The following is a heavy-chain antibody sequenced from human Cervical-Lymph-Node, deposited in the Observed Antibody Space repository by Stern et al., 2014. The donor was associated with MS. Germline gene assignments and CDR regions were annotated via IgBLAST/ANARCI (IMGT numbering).Heavy chain of an antibody. Sequence: QVQLVQSGAEVKKPGSSVKVSCKASGGTFSSYAISWVRQAPGQGLEWMGGIIPIFATPNYAQKFQGRVTITADESTSTAYMELSSLRSEDTAVYYCARGDTMVRGVITPDYYGMDVWGQGTTVTVSS. D-gene: IGHD3-10*01. CDR3: ARGDTMVRGVITPDYYGMDV. CDR2: IIPIFATP. CDR1: GGTFSSYA. J-gene: IGHJ6*02. V-gene: IGHV1-69*01.